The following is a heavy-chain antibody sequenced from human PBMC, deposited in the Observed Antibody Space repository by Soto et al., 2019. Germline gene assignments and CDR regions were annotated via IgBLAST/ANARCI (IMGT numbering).Heavy chain of an antibody. D-gene: IGHD2-2*01. CDR2: IIPIPGTA. CDR1: GGTFGSYA. J-gene: IGHJ6*02. Sequence: QVQLVQSGAEVKKPGSSVKVSCKASGGTFGSYAISWLRQAPGQGLEWMGGIIPIPGTANYAQKFQGRVTIAADESTSTADMELSSLRSEDTAVYYCARSQGSSTSLEIYYYYYYGMDVWGQGTTVTVSS. V-gene: IGHV1-69*01. CDR3: ARSQGSSTSLEIYYYYYYGMDV.